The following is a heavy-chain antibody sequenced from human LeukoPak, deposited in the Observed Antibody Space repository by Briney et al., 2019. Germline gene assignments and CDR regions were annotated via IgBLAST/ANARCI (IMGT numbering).Heavy chain of an antibody. CDR1: GFTFSSYA. V-gene: IGHV3-23*01. J-gene: IGHJ4*02. Sequence: AGGSLRLSCAASGFTFSSYAMSWVRQAPGKGLEWVSAISGSGGSTYYADSVKGRFTISRDNSKNTLYLQMNSLRAEDTAVYYCAKGRRYESAGDPFDYWGQGTLVTVSS. CDR2: ISGSGGST. D-gene: IGHD7-27*01. CDR3: AKGRRYESAGDPFDY.